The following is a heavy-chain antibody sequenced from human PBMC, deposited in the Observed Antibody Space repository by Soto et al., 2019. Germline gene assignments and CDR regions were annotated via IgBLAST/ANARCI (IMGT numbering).Heavy chain of an antibody. CDR1: GYTFTGYY. D-gene: IGHD3-9*01. Sequence: ASVKVSCKASGYTFTGYYMHWVRQAPGQGLEWMGWINPNSGGTNYAQKFQGWVTMTRDTSISTAYMELSRLRSDDMAVYYCARLSTPTYYDILTGYSDFDYWGQGTLVTVSS. V-gene: IGHV1-2*04. J-gene: IGHJ4*02. CDR2: INPNSGGT. CDR3: ARLSTPTYYDILTGYSDFDY.